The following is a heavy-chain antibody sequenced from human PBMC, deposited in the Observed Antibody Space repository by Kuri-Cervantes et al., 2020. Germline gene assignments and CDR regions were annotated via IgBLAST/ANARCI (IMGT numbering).Heavy chain of an antibody. Sequence: LTCAASGFTFSSYGMHWVRQAPGKGLEWVAVIWYDGSNKYYADSVKGRFTISRDNSKNTLYLQMNSLRAEDTAVYYCARGSGSAIFDIWGQGTMVTVSS. CDR2: IWYDGSNK. V-gene: IGHV3-33*01. D-gene: IGHD3-3*01. J-gene: IGHJ3*02. CDR1: GFTFSSYG. CDR3: ARGSGSAIFDI.